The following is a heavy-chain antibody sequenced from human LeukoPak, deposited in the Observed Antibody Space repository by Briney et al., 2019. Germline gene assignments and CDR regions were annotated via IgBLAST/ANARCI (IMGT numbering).Heavy chain of an antibody. D-gene: IGHD3-9*01. CDR2: VDWDDDA. CDR3: ARLTYFDPYYWLDT. CDR1: GVSLKSSGVR. V-gene: IGHV2-70*04. Sequence: MESGPTLVNPTQTLTLTCTVSGVSLKSSGVRVTWIRQPPGKALEWLGRVDWDDDAFYTPSLRTRLTISKDTSENQVVLTMTNMNPVDTGTYYCARLTYFDPYYWLDTWGQGTQVTVSS. J-gene: IGHJ5*02.